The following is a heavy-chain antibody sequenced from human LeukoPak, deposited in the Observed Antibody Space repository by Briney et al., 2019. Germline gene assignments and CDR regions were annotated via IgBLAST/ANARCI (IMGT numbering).Heavy chain of an antibody. J-gene: IGHJ1*01. CDR2: INHSGST. Sequence: SSETLSLTCTVSGGSISNFYCSWIRQPPGKGLEWIGEINHSGSTNYNPSLKSRVTISVDTSKNQFSLKLSSVTAADTAVYYCARAGYGGNSRHFQHWGQGTLVTVSS. V-gene: IGHV4-34*01. CDR3: ARAGYGGNSRHFQH. D-gene: IGHD4-17*01. CDR1: GGSISNFY.